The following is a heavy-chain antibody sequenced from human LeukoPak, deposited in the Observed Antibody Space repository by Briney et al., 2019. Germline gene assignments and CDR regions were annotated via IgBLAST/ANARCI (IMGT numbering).Heavy chain of an antibody. CDR1: GYTFTGYY. V-gene: IGHV1-2*02. D-gene: IGHD6-6*01. J-gene: IGHJ4*02. CDR2: INPNSGGT. Sequence: ASVKVSCTASGYTFTGYYMHWVRQAPGQGLEWMGWINPNSGGTNYAQKFQGRVTMTRDTSISTAYMELSRLRSDDTAVYYCARGQNIAARHFDYWGQGTLVTASS. CDR3: ARGQNIAARHFDY.